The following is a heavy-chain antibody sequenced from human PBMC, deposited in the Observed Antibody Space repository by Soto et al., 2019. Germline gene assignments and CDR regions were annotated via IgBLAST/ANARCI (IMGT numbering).Heavy chain of an antibody. CDR3: AKMVHGGYVSYFDS. CDR1: GFTFTSYA. V-gene: IGHV3-23*01. D-gene: IGHD5-12*01. J-gene: IGHJ4*02. CDR2: TSGSGDTT. Sequence: VGSLRLSCEASGFTFTSYAMSWVRQAPGKGLEWVSATSGSGDTTYYADSVKGRFTISRDNSEKRLYLQMNSLRAEDTAVYYCAKMVHGGYVSYFDSWGQGTLVTVS.